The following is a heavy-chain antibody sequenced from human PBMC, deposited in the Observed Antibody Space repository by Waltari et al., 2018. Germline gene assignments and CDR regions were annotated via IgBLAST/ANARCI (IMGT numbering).Heavy chain of an antibody. J-gene: IGHJ3*02. Sequence: QVTLKESGPALVKPTQTLTLTCTFSGFSLSTSGMRVSWIRQPPGKALEWLARIDWDDDKFYSTSLKTRLTISKDTSKNQVVLTMTNMDPVDTATYYCAWMLRYCSGGSCYLVGAFDIWGQGTMVTVSS. D-gene: IGHD2-15*01. CDR3: AWMLRYCSGGSCYLVGAFDI. V-gene: IGHV2-70*04. CDR1: GFSLSTSGMR. CDR2: IDWDDDK.